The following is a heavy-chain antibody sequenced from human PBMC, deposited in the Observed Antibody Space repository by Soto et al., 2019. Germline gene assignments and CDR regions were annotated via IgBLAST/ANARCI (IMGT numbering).Heavy chain of an antibody. CDR2: IYYSGST. CDR1: GGSISSGDYY. CDR3: ARGSIAAAGDFDY. Sequence: SETLSLTCTVSGGSISSGDYYWSWIRQPPGKGLEWIGYIYYSGSTYYNPSLKSRVTISVDTSKNQFSLKLSSVTAADTTVYYCARGSIAAAGDFDYWGQGTLVTVSS. J-gene: IGHJ4*02. D-gene: IGHD6-13*01. V-gene: IGHV4-30-4*01.